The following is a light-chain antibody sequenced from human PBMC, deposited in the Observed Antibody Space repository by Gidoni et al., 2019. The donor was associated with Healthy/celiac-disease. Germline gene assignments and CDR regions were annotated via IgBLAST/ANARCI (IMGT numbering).Light chain of an antibody. CDR2: GAS. Sequence: EIALPQSPGTLSLSPGERATLSCRASQSVSSSYLALYQQKPGQAPRLLIYGASSRATGIPDRFSGSGSGTDFTLTSSRLEPEDFAVYYCQQYGSSPITFGQGTRLDIK. V-gene: IGKV3-20*01. CDR1: QSVSSSY. CDR3: QQYGSSPIT. J-gene: IGKJ5*01.